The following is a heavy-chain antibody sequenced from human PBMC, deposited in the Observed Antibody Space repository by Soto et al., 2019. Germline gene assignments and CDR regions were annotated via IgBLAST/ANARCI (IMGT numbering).Heavy chain of an antibody. J-gene: IGHJ4*02. CDR1: GFTVSITY. CDR3: ARRKFCSSTTCFDY. V-gene: IGHV3-66*01. D-gene: IGHD2-2*01. Sequence: HPGGSLRLSCAASGFTVSITYMSWVRHVPGKGLEWVSIIYSGGETYYADSAKGRFTISRDNSKNTLHLQMSSLRAEDTAVYYCARRKFCSSTTCFDYWGRGTLVTVSS. CDR2: IYSGGET.